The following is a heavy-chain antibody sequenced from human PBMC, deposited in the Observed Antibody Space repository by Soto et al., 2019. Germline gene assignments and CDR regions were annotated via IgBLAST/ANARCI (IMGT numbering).Heavy chain of an antibody. D-gene: IGHD2-2*02. V-gene: IGHV1-18*01. Sequence: ASVKVSCKASGYTFTSYGISWVRQAPGQGLEWMGWISAYNGNTNYAQKLQRRVTMTTDTSTSTAYMELRSLRSDDTTVYYCAMHRLEVVPAAIRGQCHHYYYGMDVWGQGPTVTISS. CDR1: GYTFTSYG. J-gene: IGHJ6*02. CDR2: ISAYNGNT. CDR3: AMHRLEVVPAAIRGQCHHYYYGMDV.